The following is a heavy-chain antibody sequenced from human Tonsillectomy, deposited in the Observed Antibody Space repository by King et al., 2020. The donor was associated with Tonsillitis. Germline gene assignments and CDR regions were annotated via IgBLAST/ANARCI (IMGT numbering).Heavy chain of an antibody. CDR1: GFTFSTYA. CDR2: ISGSGSNT. J-gene: IGHJ4*02. Sequence: VQLVESGGGLLQPGGSLRLSCAASGFTFSTYAMSWVRQVPGKGLEWVSGISGSGSNTEYADSVKGRFTISRDNSKNSLYLQMNSLRAEDTAVYFCAKDAGRGIGTTGIFVFWGQGTLVTVSS. CDR3: AKDAGRGIGTTGIFVF. D-gene: IGHD1-7*01. V-gene: IGHV3-23*04.